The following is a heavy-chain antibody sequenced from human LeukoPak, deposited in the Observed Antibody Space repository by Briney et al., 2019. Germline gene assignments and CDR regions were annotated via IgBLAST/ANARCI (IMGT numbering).Heavy chain of an antibody. D-gene: IGHD3-10*01. CDR1: GFTFSSYG. Sequence: PGGSLRLSCAASGFTFSSYGMHWVRQAPGKGLEWVALIWYDESNKYYADSVKGRFTISRDNSKNTLYLQMSSLRAEDTAVYYCARAGKWLPDDLDYWGQGTLVTVSS. CDR2: IWYDESNK. J-gene: IGHJ4*02. CDR3: ARAGKWLPDDLDY. V-gene: IGHV3-33*01.